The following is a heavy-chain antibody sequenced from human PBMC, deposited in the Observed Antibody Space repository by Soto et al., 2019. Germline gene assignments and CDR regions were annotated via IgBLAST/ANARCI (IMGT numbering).Heavy chain of an antibody. CDR3: VRKDYSDWFFDL. CDR1: GDSISSSHW. CDR2: IYHSGST. Sequence: QVQLQESGPGLVKPSWTLSLTCAVSGDSISSSHWWRWVRQPPGKGLEWIGEIYHSGSTYYNASLKSRVAISLDKSKNQFSLKLRSVTAADTAVYYGVRKDYSDWFFDLWGRGTLVPVSS. J-gene: IGHJ2*01. V-gene: IGHV4-4*02. D-gene: IGHD4-4*01.